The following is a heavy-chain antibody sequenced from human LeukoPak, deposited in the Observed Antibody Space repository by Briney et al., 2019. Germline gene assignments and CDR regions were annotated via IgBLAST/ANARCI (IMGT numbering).Heavy chain of an antibody. CDR2: IYYSGST. J-gene: IGHJ4*02. Sequence: SETLSLTCTVSGGSINSSSYYWGWIRQPPGKGLEWIGSIYYSGSTYYNPSLKSRVTISVDTSKNQFSLKLSSVTAADTAVYYCARTAITFGGVIALIDYWGQGTLVTVSS. D-gene: IGHD3-16*02. V-gene: IGHV4-39*01. CDR3: ARTAITFGGVIALIDY. CDR1: GGSINSSSYY.